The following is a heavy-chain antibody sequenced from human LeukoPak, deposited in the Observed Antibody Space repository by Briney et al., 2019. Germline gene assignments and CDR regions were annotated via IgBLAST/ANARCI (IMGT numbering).Heavy chain of an antibody. Sequence: GASVKVSCKASGYTFTGYYMHWLRQPPGQGLEGMGYINPTSGGTNYAQRFQGRVTMTRDTSISTAYMELSRLRSDDTAVYYCARESVSGYYFDYWGQGTLVTVSS. V-gene: IGHV1-2*02. CDR3: ARESVSGYYFDY. D-gene: IGHD3-3*01. CDR2: INPTSGGT. J-gene: IGHJ4*02. CDR1: GYTFTGYY.